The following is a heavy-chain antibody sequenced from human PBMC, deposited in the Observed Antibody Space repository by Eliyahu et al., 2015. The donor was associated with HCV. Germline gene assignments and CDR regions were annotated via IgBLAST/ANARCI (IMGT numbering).Heavy chain of an antibody. Sequence: EVQLVESGGGLVQXGRSLRLSCAASGFXFXXXAMHWVRQAPGKGLGWVXGISWNSGSIGYADSVKGRFTISRDNVKNSLYLQMNSLRGEDTALYYCAKAHSSSWTSYYYYYMDVWGKGTTVTVSS. CDR3: AKAHSSSWTSYYYYYMDV. CDR2: ISWNSGSI. J-gene: IGHJ6*03. D-gene: IGHD6-13*01. V-gene: IGHV3-9*01. CDR1: GFXFXXXA.